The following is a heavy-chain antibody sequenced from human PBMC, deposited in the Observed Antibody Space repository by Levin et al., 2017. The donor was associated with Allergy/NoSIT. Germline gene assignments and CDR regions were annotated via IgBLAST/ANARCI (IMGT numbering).Heavy chain of an antibody. V-gene: IGHV4-4*07. CDR3: ARGPASSGYTPVGAFDS. D-gene: IGHD3-22*01. J-gene: IGHJ3*02. Sequence: SETLSLTCTASGYSVSIYYWSWIRQPAGKGLEWIGRIYTSGRTNSNPSLKSRVTTSVDTSKNQFSLKLSSVIAAASAVYYCARGPASSGYTPVGAFDSWGQGTMVTVSS. CDR1: GYSVSIYY. CDR2: IYTSGRT.